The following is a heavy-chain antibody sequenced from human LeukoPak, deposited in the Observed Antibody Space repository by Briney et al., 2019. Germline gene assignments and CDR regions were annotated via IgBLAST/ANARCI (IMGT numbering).Heavy chain of an antibody. CDR3: ARLGDFWSPDV. Sequence: SETLSLTCTVSGGSISSSSYYWGWIRQPPGKGLEWIGTIYYSGSTYYNPSLKSRVTISVDTSKNQFSLKLSSVTAADTAVYYCARLGDFWSPDVWGKGTMVTVSS. D-gene: IGHD3-3*01. CDR2: IYYSGST. J-gene: IGHJ6*04. CDR1: GGSISSSSYY. V-gene: IGHV4-39*01.